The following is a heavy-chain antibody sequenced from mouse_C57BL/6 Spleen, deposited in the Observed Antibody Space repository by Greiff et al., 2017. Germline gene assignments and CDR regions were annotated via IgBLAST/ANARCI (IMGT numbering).Heavy chain of an antibody. CDR2: INPSSGYT. Sequence: VQLQQSGAELAKPGASVKLSCKASGYTFTSYWMHWVKQRPGQGLEWIGYINPSSGYTKYNQKFKDKATLTADKSSSTAYMQLSSLTYDDSAVYYCARDYGSSYYAMDYWGQGTSVTVSS. V-gene: IGHV1-7*01. CDR3: ARDYGSSYYAMDY. J-gene: IGHJ4*01. D-gene: IGHD1-1*01. CDR1: GYTFTSYW.